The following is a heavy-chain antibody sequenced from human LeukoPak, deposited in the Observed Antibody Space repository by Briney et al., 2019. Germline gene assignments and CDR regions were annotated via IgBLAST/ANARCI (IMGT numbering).Heavy chain of an antibody. Sequence: GGSLRLSCAASGFTFSSYGMNWIRQAPGKGLEWVSYISSSGSTIYYADSVKGRFTISRDNAKNSLYLQMNSLRAEDTAVYYCPRADSGSYFGTHFDYWGQGTLVTVSS. CDR2: ISSSGSTI. CDR3: PRADSGSYFGTHFDY. J-gene: IGHJ4*02. CDR1: GFTFSSYG. D-gene: IGHD1-26*01. V-gene: IGHV3-48*03.